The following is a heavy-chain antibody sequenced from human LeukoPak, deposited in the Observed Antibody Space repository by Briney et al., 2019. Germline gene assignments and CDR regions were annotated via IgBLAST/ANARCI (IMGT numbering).Heavy chain of an antibody. CDR2: IYYSGST. V-gene: IGHV4-30-4*01. CDR1: GGSVSSGDYY. CDR3: ARVVEGVYSSSWFPGPGAFDI. Sequence: PSQTLSLTCTVSGGSVSSGDYYWSWIRQPPGKGLEWIGYIYYSGSTYYNPSLKSRVTISVDTSKDQFSLKLSSVTAADTAVYYCARVVEGVYSSSWFPGPGAFDIWAKGQWSPSLQ. J-gene: IGHJ3*02. D-gene: IGHD6-13*01.